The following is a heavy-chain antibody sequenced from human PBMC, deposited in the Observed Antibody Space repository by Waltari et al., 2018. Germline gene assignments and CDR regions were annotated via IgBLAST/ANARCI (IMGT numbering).Heavy chain of an antibody. Sequence: QVQLQESGPGLVKPSETLSLTCTVSGGSISSYYWRWIRQPPGKGLEWIWYIYYSWSTNYNPSLKSRVTRSVDTSKNQFSLKLSSVTAADTAVYYCARSLSDGSGSYCDYWGQGTLVTVSS. J-gene: IGHJ4*02. D-gene: IGHD3-10*01. CDR3: ARSLSDGSGSYCDY. CDR2: IYYSWST. V-gene: IGHV4-59*01. CDR1: GGSISSYY.